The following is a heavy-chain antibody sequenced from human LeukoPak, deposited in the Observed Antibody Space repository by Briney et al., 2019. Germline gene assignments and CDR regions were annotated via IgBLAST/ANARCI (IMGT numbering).Heavy chain of an antibody. CDR3: ARENSSSWSFDY. V-gene: IGHV4-34*01. CDR2: INHSGST. CDR1: GGSFSGYY. Sequence: SETLSLTCAVYGGSFSGYYWSWLRQPPGKGLEWIGEINHSGSTNYNPSLKSRVTISVDTSKNQFSLKLSSVTAADTAVYYCARENSSSWSFDYWGQGTLVTVSS. J-gene: IGHJ4*02. D-gene: IGHD6-13*01.